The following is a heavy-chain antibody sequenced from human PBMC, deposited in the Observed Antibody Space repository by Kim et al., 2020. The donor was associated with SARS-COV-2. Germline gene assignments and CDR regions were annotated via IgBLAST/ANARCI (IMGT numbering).Heavy chain of an antibody. D-gene: IGHD6-19*01. J-gene: IGHJ4*02. CDR3: AKDHPSSGWPTFDS. V-gene: IGHV3-23*05. CDR1: GFTFSRRA. CDR2: VNNNNNP. Sequence: SCAASGFTFSRRAMSWVRQVPGKGLEWIASVNNNNNPYYADSVKGRFTVSRDITKDTLYLQMNSLRADDTALYYCAKDHPSSGWPTFDSWGQGTLVAVSS.